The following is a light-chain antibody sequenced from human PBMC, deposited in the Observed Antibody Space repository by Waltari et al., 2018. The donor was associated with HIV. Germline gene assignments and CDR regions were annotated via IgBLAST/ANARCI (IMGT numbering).Light chain of an antibody. CDR3: SSYAGSNNPYV. CDR1: SSDVGGYNY. CDR2: EVS. V-gene: IGLV2-8*01. J-gene: IGLJ1*01. Sequence: QSALTQPPSASGSPGQSVTISCTGTSSDVGGYNYVSWYQQHPGKAPKLMIYEVSKRPSGVPDRFFGSKSGNTASLTVSGLQAEDEAEYYCSSYAGSNNPYVFGTGTKVTVL.